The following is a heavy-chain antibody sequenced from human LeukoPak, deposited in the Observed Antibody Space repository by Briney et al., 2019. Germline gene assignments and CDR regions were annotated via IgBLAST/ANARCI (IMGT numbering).Heavy chain of an antibody. D-gene: IGHD5-18*01. CDR2: INRSGST. Sequence: SETLSFTCAVYGGSFSGYYWSWIRQPPGKGLEWIGEINRSGSTNYRSSLKSRVTISVDTSKNQFSLKLSSVTAADTAVYYCARTTEGGYSYGYFYYYYMDVWGKGTTVTISS. CDR3: ARTTEGGYSYGYFYYYYMDV. J-gene: IGHJ6*03. CDR1: GGSFSGYY. V-gene: IGHV4-34*01.